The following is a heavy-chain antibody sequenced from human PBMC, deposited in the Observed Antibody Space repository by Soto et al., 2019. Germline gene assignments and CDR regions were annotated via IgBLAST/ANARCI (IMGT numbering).Heavy chain of an antibody. CDR2: LYYTAET. D-gene: IGHD3-3*01. CDR3: AGSKNRRVFFDY. V-gene: IGHV4-59*01. CDR1: GVSIRSYF. Sequence: PSETLSLTCTVSGVSIRSYFWSWIRQPPGKGLEWIGYLYYTAETKLSPSLQSRTTISADTSKKQFSLTLSSVTAADTAIYYCAGSKNRRVFFDYWGQGALVTVSS. J-gene: IGHJ4*02.